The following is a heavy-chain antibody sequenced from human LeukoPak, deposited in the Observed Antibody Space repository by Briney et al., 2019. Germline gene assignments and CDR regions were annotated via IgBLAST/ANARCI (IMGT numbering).Heavy chain of an antibody. CDR2: IYYSGST. CDR3: ARRGFSLPFDY. Sequence: SETLSLTCTVSGGSISSRSYCWGWIRQPPGKGLEWIGSIYYSGSTYYNPSLKSRVTISVDTSKNQFSLKLSSVTAADTAVYYCARRGFSLPFDYWGQGTLVTVSS. V-gene: IGHV4-39*01. J-gene: IGHJ4*02. CDR1: GGSISSRSYC.